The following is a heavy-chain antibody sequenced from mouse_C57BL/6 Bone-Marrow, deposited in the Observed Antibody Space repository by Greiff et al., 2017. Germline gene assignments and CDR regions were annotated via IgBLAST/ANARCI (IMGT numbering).Heavy chain of an antibody. V-gene: IGHV1-7*01. D-gene: IGHD1-1*01. J-gene: IGHJ1*03. CDR1: GYTFTSYW. CDR2: INPSSGYT. Sequence: QVQLQQSGAELAKPGASVKLSCKASGYTFTSYWMHWVKQRPGQGLEWIGYINPSSGYTKYNQKFKDKATLTAEKSSSTAYMQLSSLTYEGSAVYYCARPNYYGRGSYWYFDVWGTGTTVTVSS. CDR3: ARPNYYGRGSYWYFDV.